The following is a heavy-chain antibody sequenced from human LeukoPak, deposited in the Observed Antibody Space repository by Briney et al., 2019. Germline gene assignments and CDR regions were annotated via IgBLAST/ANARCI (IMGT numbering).Heavy chain of an antibody. J-gene: IGHJ3*01. CDR3: AGGYAFDV. Sequence: SQTLSLTCAISGDSVSNNNYAWNWIRQSPSRGLEWLGRTFYRSQWYNDYARSVMSRISVEPDTSKNQFSLHLSSVTPDDTAIYYCAGGYAFDVWGQGTMVTVSS. V-gene: IGHV6-1*01. CDR1: GDSVSNNNYA. CDR2: TFYRSQWYN.